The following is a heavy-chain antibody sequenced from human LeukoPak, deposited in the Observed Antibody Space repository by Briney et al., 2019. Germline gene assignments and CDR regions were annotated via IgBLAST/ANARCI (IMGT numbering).Heavy chain of an antibody. V-gene: IGHV1-2*06. CDR3: ARDPEHYYDSSGLDSGDDY. CDR1: GYTFTGYY. Sequence: ASVTVSCKASGYTFTGYYMHWVRQAPGQGLEWMGRINPNSGGTNYAQKFQGRVTMTRDTSISTAYMELSRLRSDDTAVYYCARDPEHYYDSSGLDSGDDYWGQGTLVTVSS. CDR2: INPNSGGT. D-gene: IGHD3-22*01. J-gene: IGHJ4*02.